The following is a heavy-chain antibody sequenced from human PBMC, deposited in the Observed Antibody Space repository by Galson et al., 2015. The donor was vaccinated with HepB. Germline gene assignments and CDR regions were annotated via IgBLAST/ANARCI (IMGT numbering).Heavy chain of an antibody. Sequence: SLRLSCAASGFTVSSNCMSWVRQAPGKGLEWVSVIYSGGSTYYADSVMGRFTIYRDKSKNTLHLQMNSLRAEDTAVYYCARATLSLRIAVAGPVYGMDVWGQGTLVTVSS. D-gene: IGHD6-19*01. V-gene: IGHV3-66*01. CDR1: GFTVSSNC. CDR3: ARATLSLRIAVAGPVYGMDV. CDR2: IYSGGST. J-gene: IGHJ6*02.